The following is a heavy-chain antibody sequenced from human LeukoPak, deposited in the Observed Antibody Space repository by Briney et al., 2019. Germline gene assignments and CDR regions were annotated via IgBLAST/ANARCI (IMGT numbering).Heavy chain of an antibody. V-gene: IGHV1-69*01. D-gene: IGHD3-22*01. J-gene: IGHJ4*02. CDR2: IIPIFGTA. CDR1: GGTFSSYA. CDR3: VLYYYDSSGYYYVD. Sequence: ASVKVSCKASGGTFSSYAISWVRQAPGQGLEWMGGIIPIFGTANYAQKFQGRVTITADESTSTAYMELSSLRSEDTAVYYCVLYYYDSSGYYYVDWGQGTLVTVSS.